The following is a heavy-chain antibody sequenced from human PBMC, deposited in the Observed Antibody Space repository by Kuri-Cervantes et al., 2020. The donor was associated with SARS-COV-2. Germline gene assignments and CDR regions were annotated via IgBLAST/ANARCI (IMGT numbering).Heavy chain of an antibody. D-gene: IGHD2-2*02. Sequence: GESLKISCAASGFTFSSYWMHWVRQAPGKGLVWVSRINSDGSSTSYADSVKGRSTISRDNAKNTLYLQMNSLRAEDTAVYYCARAPAAIIDGLTADAFDIWGQGTMVTVSS. J-gene: IGHJ3*02. CDR1: GFTFSSYW. CDR2: INSDGSST. V-gene: IGHV3-74*01. CDR3: ARAPAAIIDGLTADAFDI.